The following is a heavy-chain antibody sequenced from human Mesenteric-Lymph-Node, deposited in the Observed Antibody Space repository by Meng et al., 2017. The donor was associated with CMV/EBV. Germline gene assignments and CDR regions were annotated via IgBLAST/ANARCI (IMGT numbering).Heavy chain of an antibody. CDR2: ISYSGST. D-gene: IGHD6-6*01. J-gene: IGHJ4*02. CDR1: GYSISSGYY. V-gene: IGHV4-38-2*02. Sequence: ESLKISCTVSGYSISSGYYWGWIRQPPGKGLEWIGFISYSGSTNYNPSHKSRVTISIDTSKNHFSLKMSSVTAADTAVYYCARGVGARSSNFDYWGQGILVTVSS. CDR3: ARGVGARSSNFDY.